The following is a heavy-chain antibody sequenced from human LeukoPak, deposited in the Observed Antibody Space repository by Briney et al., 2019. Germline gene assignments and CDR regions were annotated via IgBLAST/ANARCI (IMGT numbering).Heavy chain of an antibody. J-gene: IGHJ4*02. V-gene: IGHV1-18*01. CDR2: ISAYNGNT. D-gene: IGHD3-10*01. CDR1: GYTFTSYG. CDR3: AGLWFGDSEFDY. Sequence: ASVKVSCKASGYTFTSYGISWVRQAPGQGLEWMGWISAYNGNTNYAQKLQGRVTMTTDTSTSTAHMELRSLRSDDTAVYYCAGLWFGDSEFDYWGQGTLVTVSS.